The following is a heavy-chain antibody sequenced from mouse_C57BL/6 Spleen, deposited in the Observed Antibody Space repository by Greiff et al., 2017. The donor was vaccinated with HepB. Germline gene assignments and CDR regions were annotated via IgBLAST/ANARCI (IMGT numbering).Heavy chain of an antibody. V-gene: IGHV1-50*01. CDR1: GYTFTSYW. CDR2: IDPSDSYT. CDR3: ARRGIYYYGSSYVGYAMDY. Sequence: QVQLQQPGAELVKPGASVKLSCKASGYTFTSYWMQWVKQRPGQGLEWIGEIDPSDSYTNYNQKFKGKATLTVDTSSSTAYMQLSSLTSEDSAVYYGARRGIYYYGSSYVGYAMDYWGQGTSVTVSS. J-gene: IGHJ4*01. D-gene: IGHD1-1*01.